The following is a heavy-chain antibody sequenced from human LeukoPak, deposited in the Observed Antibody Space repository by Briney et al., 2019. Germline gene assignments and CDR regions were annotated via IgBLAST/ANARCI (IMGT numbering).Heavy chain of an antibody. J-gene: IGHJ4*02. CDR2: INHSGST. V-gene: IGHV4-34*01. Sequence: PSETLSLTCAVYGGSFSGYYWSWIRQPPGKGLEWIGEINHSGSTNYNPSLKSRVTISVDTSKNQFSLKLSSVTAADTAVYYCARRVDTAMGTFDYWGQGTLVTVSS. CDR1: GGSFSGYY. D-gene: IGHD5-18*01. CDR3: ARRVDTAMGTFDY.